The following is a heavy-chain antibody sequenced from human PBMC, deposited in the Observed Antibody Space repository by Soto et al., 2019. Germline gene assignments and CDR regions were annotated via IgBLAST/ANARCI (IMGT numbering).Heavy chain of an antibody. CDR2: ISAYNGNT. V-gene: IGHV1-18*01. D-gene: IGHD1-26*01. J-gene: IGHJ6*02. CDR3: AREGSGSYVLHYGMDV. CDR1: GYTITSYG. Sequence: QVQLVQSGAEVKKPGASVKVSCKASGYTITSYGIRWVRQAPGQGLEWMGWISAYNGNTNYAHKLQGRVTMTTDTSTSTAYMELRSLRSDDTAVYYCAREGSGSYVLHYGMDVWGQGTTVTVSS.